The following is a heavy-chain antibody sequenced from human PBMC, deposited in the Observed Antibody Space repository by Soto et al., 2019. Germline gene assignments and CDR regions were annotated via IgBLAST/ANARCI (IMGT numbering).Heavy chain of an antibody. Sequence: GESQKISRTGTVYSFSTYCINWVRHRPGKGLEWMGKIDTIDSDINYSHSSQGHALITLDKTTITASLQWSSLKVSYVAMYDCARLGTAVTSVARYGMDVWGQGTMVTVSS. CDR1: VYSFSTYC. CDR3: ARLGTAVTSVARYGMDV. J-gene: IGHJ6*02. CDR2: IDTIDSDI. D-gene: IGHD1-7*01. V-gene: IGHV5-10-1*01.